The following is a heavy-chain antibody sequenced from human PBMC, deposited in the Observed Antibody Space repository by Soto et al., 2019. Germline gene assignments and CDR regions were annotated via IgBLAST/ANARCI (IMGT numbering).Heavy chain of an antibody. V-gene: IGHV4-34*01. CDR2: INHSGST. CDR3: AREYCSGGSCYSGAFDS. Sequence: QVQLQQWGAGLLKPSETLSLTCAVYGGSFSGYYWSWIRQPPGKGLEWIGEINHSGSTNYNPSLKSRVTISVDTSKNQFSLKLSSVTAADTAVYYCAREYCSGGSCYSGAFDSWGQGTMVTVSS. D-gene: IGHD2-15*01. CDR1: GGSFSGYY. J-gene: IGHJ3*02.